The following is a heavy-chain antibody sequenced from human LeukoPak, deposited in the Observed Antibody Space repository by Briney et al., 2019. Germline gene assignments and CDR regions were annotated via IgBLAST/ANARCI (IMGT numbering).Heavy chain of an antibody. CDR1: GFTFSSYS. J-gene: IGHJ6*02. D-gene: IGHD3-10*01. CDR3: ARAVPYYGSGMDYYGMDV. V-gene: IGHV3-48*01. Sequence: PGGSLRLSCAASGFTFSSYSMNWVRQAPGKGLEWVSYISSSSSTIYYADSVKGRFTISRDNAKNSLYLQMNSLRAEDTAVYYCARAVPYYGSGMDYYGMDVWGQGTTVTVSS. CDR2: ISSSSSTI.